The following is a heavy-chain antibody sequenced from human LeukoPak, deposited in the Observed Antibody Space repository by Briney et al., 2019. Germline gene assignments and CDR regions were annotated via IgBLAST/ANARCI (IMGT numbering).Heavy chain of an antibody. J-gene: IGHJ4*02. CDR1: GGTLNSYT. Sequence: ASVKVSCKTSGGTLNSYTFSWVRQAPGQGLEWMGRIIPIFGTTNYAQRFQERATISADESTGTIYMDLNSLRSDDTAVYYCARGTVSAPKAPLDSWGQGTLVTVSS. V-gene: IGHV1-69*13. CDR2: IIPIFGTT. D-gene: IGHD3-3*01. CDR3: ARGTVSAPKAPLDS.